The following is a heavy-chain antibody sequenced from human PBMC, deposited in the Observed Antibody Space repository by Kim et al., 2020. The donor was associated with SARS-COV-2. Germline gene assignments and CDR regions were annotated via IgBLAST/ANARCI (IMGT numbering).Heavy chain of an antibody. V-gene: IGHV3-7*05. CDR2: IEENGGER. D-gene: IGHD4-17*01. CDR3: RRGHYGS. Sequence: GGSLRLSCVGSGLTFTNFWLSWVRQAPGRGLEGVANIEENGGERFYADAVKGRFIISRDNARNAVYLQMNYLRVDDTAGDYCRRGHYGSWGQVTLVTVS. J-gene: IGHJ5*02. CDR1: GLTFTNFW.